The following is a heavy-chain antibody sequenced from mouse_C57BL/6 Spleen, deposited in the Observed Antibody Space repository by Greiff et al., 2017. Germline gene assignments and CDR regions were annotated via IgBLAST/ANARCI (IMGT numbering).Heavy chain of an antibody. Sequence: VQLQQSGPELVKPGASVKISCKASGYSFTSYYIHWVKQRPGQGLEWIGWIYPGSGNTKYNEKFKGKATLTADTSSSTAYMQLSSLTSEYSAVYYCARSDYGVYFDYWGQGTTLTVSS. J-gene: IGHJ2*01. CDR3: ARSDYGVYFDY. V-gene: IGHV1-66*01. D-gene: IGHD2-4*01. CDR2: IYPGSGNT. CDR1: GYSFTSYY.